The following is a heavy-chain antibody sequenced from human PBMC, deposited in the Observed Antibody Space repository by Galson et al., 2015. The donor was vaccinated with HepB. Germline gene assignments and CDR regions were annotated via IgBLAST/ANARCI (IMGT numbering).Heavy chain of an antibody. J-gene: IGHJ3*02. CDR3: ARDSAKVAANPSPAFDI. Sequence: SVKVSCKASGYTFTSYGISWVRQAPGQGLEWMGWISAYNGNTNYAQKLQGRVTMTTDTSTSTAYMELRSLRSDDTAVYYCARDSAKVAANPSPAFDIWGQGTMVTVSS. CDR2: ISAYNGNT. CDR1: GYTFTSYG. V-gene: IGHV1-18*01. D-gene: IGHD2-15*01.